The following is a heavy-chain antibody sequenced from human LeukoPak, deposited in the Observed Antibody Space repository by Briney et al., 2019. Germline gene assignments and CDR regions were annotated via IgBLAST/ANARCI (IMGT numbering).Heavy chain of an antibody. CDR1: GDSLRTTTYY. V-gene: IGHV4-39*07. CDR2: LYHSGTI. D-gene: IGHD5-12*01. CDR3: ARLRGYSGYGGY. Sequence: SETLSLTCTVSGDSLRTTTYYWNWIRQPPGKGLEWIGGLYHSGTIYYNPSLKSRVTISADKSKNHFSLKLTSVTAADTAVYYCARLRGYSGYGGYWGQGTLVTVSS. J-gene: IGHJ4*02.